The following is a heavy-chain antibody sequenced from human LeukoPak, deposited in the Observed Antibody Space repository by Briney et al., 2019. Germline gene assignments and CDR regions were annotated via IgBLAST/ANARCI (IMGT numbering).Heavy chain of an antibody. J-gene: IGHJ4*02. D-gene: IGHD6-19*01. CDR2: IYYSGST. CDR3: ARDEAGSLDY. V-gene: IGHV4-31*03. Sequence: SQTLSLTCTVSGGSISSGGYYWSWIRQHPGKGLERIGYIYYSGSTYYNPSLKSRVTISVDTSKNQFSLKLSSVTAADTAVYYCARDEAGSLDYCGQGTLVTVSS. CDR1: GGSISSGGYY.